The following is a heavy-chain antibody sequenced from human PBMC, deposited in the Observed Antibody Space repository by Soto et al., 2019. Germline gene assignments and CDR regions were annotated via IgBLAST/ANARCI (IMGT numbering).Heavy chain of an antibody. CDR2: INHSGST. D-gene: IGHD6-6*01. J-gene: IGHJ4*02. Sequence: PSETLSLTCAVYGGSFSGYYWSWIRQPPGKGLEWIGEINHSGSTNYNPSLKSRVTISVDTSKNQFSLKLSSVTAADTAVYYCARVINGIAARHPFDYWGQGTLVTVSS. V-gene: IGHV4-34*01. CDR1: GGSFSGYY. CDR3: ARVINGIAARHPFDY.